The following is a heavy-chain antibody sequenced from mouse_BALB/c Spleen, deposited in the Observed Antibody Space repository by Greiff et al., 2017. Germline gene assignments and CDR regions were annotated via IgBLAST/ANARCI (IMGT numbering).Heavy chain of an antibody. J-gene: IGHJ1*01. CDR1: GFSLTSYG. CDR2: IWGDGST. V-gene: IGHV2-3*01. Sequence: QVQLQQSGPGLVAPSQCLSITCTVSGFSLTSYGVSWVRQPPGKGLEWLGVIWGDGSTNYHSALISRLSNSKDNSKCQVILKLNSRQTDDAATYYYAKGEVRYWGCFDDWGEGTTVTVSS. D-gene: IGHD2-14*01. CDR3: AKGEVRYWGCFDD.